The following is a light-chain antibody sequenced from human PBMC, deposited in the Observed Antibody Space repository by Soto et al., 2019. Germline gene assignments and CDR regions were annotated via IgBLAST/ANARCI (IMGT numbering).Light chain of an antibody. V-gene: IGLV1-40*01. CDR2: GNS. Sequence: QSVLTQPPSVSGAPGQRVTISCTGSSSNIGAGYDVHWYQQLPGRAPKLLIYGNSNRPSGVPDRFSGSKSGASFSLAITGLQAEDEADYYCQSYDSSLSGDVFGTGTKLTVL. CDR3: QSYDSSLSGDV. J-gene: IGLJ1*01. CDR1: SSNIGAGYD.